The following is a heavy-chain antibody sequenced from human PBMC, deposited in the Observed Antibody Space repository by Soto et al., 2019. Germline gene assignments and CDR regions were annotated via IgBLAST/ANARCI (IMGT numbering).Heavy chain of an antibody. CDR1: GESFSGDC. CDR3: ARGREYTAARGLGYYYYYMDF. D-gene: IGHD6-25*01. J-gene: IGHJ6*03. Sequence: SETLSLTCAVYGESFSGDCWSWIRQPQGKGLEWIGGINRSGSTIYNPSLKSRVTISVDTSKNQFSLSLTSVTAAETAVYYCARGREYTAARGLGYYYYYMDFWGRGTTVTVSS. V-gene: IGHV4-34*01. CDR2: INRSGST.